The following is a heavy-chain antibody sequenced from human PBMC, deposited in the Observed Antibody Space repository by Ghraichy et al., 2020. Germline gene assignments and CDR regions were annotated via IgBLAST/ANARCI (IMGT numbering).Heavy chain of an antibody. J-gene: IGHJ4*02. CDR3: ARDVSQGVTRGFNF. V-gene: IGHV1-69*13. CDR1: RGTFSSYA. D-gene: IGHD3-10*01. Sequence: SVKVSCKASRGTFSSYAIYWVRQAPGQGLEWMGGIIPVFNSATYAQKFQGRVTITAEESTTTVFMEMRSLKSDDTAVYYCARDVSQGVTRGFNFWGQGTLVIVSS. CDR2: IIPVFNSA.